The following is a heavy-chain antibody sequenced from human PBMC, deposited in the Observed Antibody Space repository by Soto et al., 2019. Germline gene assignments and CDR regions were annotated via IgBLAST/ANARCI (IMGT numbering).Heavy chain of an antibody. D-gene: IGHD5-18*01. CDR2: IYYSGST. CDR1: GGSISSSSYY. J-gene: IGHJ4*02. V-gene: IGHV4-39*01. Sequence: TSETLSLTCTVSGGSISSSSYYWGWIRQPPGKGLEWIGSIYYSGSTYYNPSLKSRVTISVDTSKNQFSLKLSSVTAADTAVYYCASRGYSYGHYYFDYWGQGTLVTVSS. CDR3: ASRGYSYGHYYFDY.